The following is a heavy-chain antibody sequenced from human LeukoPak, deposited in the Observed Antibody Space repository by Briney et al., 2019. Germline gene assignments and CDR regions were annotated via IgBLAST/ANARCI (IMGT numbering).Heavy chain of an antibody. Sequence: RPSETLSLTCTVTGGFISSYYWSWIRQPPGEGLEWIGYIYYSGSTNYNPSLKSRVTISVDTSKNQFSLKPSSVTAADTAVYYCATAKSGGNAYFDYWGQGTLVTVSS. D-gene: IGHD4-23*01. J-gene: IGHJ4*02. CDR1: GGFISSYY. CDR3: ATAKSGGNAYFDY. V-gene: IGHV4-59*08. CDR2: IYYSGST.